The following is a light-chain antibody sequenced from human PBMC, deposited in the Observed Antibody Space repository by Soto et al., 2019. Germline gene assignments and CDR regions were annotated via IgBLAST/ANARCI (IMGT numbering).Light chain of an antibody. CDR3: QQYGSFWLT. CDR1: QSVSSSY. CDR2: GAS. V-gene: IGKV3-20*01. Sequence: EIVLTQSPGTLSLSPGERATLSCRASQSVSSSYLAWYQQKPGQAPRLLIYGASSRATGIPDRFSGSGSGTDFTLAISRLEPEDFAVYYRQQYGSFWLTFGGGTKVDIK. J-gene: IGKJ4*01.